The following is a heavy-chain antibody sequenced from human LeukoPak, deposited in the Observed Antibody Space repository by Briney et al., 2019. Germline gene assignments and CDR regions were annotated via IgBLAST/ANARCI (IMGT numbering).Heavy chain of an antibody. Sequence: PSETLSLTCAVYGGSFSGYYWSWIRQPPGKGLEWIGEINHSGSTNYNPSLKSRVTISVDTSKNQFSLKLSSVTAADTAVYYCAREAWVPAAIRRYYYHYMDVWGKGTTVTVSS. D-gene: IGHD2-2*02. V-gene: IGHV4-34*01. CDR3: AREAWVPAAIRRYYYHYMDV. J-gene: IGHJ6*03. CDR2: INHSGST. CDR1: GGSFSGYY.